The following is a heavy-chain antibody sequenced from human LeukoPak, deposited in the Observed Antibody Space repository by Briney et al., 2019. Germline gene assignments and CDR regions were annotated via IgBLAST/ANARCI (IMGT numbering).Heavy chain of an antibody. Sequence: SETLSLTCTVSGXSISNYYWSWIRQPPGKGLEWIGYIYHSGATNYNPSLRSRVTISVDTSNNQFSLNLRSVTAADTAIYYCARKSPTSGSYGWYFDYWGQGALVTVSS. V-gene: IGHV4-59*01. CDR1: GXSISNYY. D-gene: IGHD1-26*01. CDR3: ARKSPTSGSYGWYFDY. J-gene: IGHJ4*02. CDR2: IYHSGAT.